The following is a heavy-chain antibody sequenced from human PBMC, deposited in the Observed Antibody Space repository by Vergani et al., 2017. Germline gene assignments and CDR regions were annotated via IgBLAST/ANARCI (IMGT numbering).Heavy chain of an antibody. CDR1: GFIFTTYW. J-gene: IGHJ4*02. Sequence: EVQLAQSGAEVKKPGESLKISCEGSGFIFTTYWIGWVRQMPGKGLEWMGVTYPGHHDTRYSPSFQGQVTISVDETINTVFLQWSSLKASDTAMYYCARISVSGSFEEYFDYWGQGTLVTVSS. V-gene: IGHV5-51*01. CDR3: ARISVSGSFEEYFDY. D-gene: IGHD6-19*01. CDR2: TYPGHHDT.